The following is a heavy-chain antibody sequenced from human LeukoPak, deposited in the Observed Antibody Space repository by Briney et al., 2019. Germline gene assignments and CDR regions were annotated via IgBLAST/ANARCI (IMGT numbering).Heavy chain of an antibody. CDR1: GFTFSNYG. D-gene: IGHD5-24*01. Sequence: QPGRSLRLSCEASGFTFSNYGMHWVRQAPGKGLEWVAVVWYDGNDKYYGDSVKGRFTISRDNSKKTLYLQMKSLRAEDTAVYYCARDPARDGYNVDQWGQGTPVTVSS. CDR3: ARDPARDGYNVDQ. J-gene: IGHJ4*02. V-gene: IGHV3-33*01. CDR2: VWYDGNDK.